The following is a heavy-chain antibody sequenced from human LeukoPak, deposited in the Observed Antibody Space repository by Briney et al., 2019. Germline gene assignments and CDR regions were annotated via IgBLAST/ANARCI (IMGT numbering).Heavy chain of an antibody. CDR1: GFTFSSYG. Sequence: GGSLRLSCAASGFTFSSYGMNWVRQSPGKGLEWVAVILHDGSNKYYADSVKGRFTISRDNSKNTMYLQMNSLRDEDTAVYYCARDRRYSYGSDWFDPWGQGTLVTVSS. D-gene: IGHD5-18*01. CDR2: ILHDGSNK. J-gene: IGHJ5*02. V-gene: IGHV3-30*03. CDR3: ARDRRYSYGSDWFDP.